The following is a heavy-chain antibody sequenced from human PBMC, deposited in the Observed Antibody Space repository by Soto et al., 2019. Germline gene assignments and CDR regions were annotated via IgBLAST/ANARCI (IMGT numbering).Heavy chain of an antibody. D-gene: IGHD1-26*01. CDR1: GGSLSTGDW. CDR3: AKNALGGFDW. CDR2: IYHGGTT. V-gene: IGHV4-4*02. Sequence: EQLQESGPGLVKPSGTLSFTGVVFGGSLSTGDWLGGFRKPPGKGLEWIGEIYHGGTTHYKPPLRSRVTISLEKSKNQFSLELSFVTAADTAVYYCAKNALGGFDWWGQGTLVTVSS. J-gene: IGHJ4*02.